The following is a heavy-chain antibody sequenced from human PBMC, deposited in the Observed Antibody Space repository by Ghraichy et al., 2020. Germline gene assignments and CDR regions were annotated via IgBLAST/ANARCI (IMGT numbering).Heavy chain of an antibody. CDR2: ISSSSSYI. CDR1: GFTFSSYS. J-gene: IGHJ5*02. D-gene: IGHD1-7*01. CDR3: ARELSTWNYEKNWFDP. Sequence: GGSLRLSCAASGFTFSSYSMNWVRQAPGKGLEWVSSISSSSSYIYYADSVKGRFTISRDNAKNSLYLQMNSLRAEDTAVYYCARELSTWNYEKNWFDPWGQGTLVTVSS. V-gene: IGHV3-21*01.